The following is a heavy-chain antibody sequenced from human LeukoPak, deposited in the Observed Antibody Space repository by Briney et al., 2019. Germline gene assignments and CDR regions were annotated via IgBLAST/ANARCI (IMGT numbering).Heavy chain of an antibody. Sequence: SETLSLTCTVSGYSISSGYYWGWIRQPPGKGLEWIGSIYHSGSTYYNPSLKSRVTISVDTSKNQFSLKLSSVAAADTAVYYCARGGSDSWGQGTLVSVSS. CDR3: ARGGSDS. CDR1: GYSISSGYY. CDR2: IYHSGST. J-gene: IGHJ5*02. V-gene: IGHV4-38-2*02. D-gene: IGHD3-10*01.